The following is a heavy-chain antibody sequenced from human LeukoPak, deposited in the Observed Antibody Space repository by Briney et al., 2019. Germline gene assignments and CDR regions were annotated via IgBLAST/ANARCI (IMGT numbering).Heavy chain of an antibody. V-gene: IGHV4-34*01. Sequence: SETLSLTCAVYGGSFSGYYWSWIRQPPGKGLEWIGEINHSGSTNYNPSLKSRVTISVDTSKNQFSLKLSSVTAADTAVYYCARGLSAVAGKGYWGPGTLVTVSS. CDR2: INHSGST. CDR3: ARGLSAVAGKGY. J-gene: IGHJ4*02. D-gene: IGHD6-19*01. CDR1: GGSFSGYY.